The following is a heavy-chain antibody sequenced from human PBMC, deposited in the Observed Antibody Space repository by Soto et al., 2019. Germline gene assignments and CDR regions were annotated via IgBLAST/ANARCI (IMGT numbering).Heavy chain of an antibody. CDR1: GYTFTGYY. Sequence: GASVKVSCKASGYTFTGYYMHWVRQAPGQGLEWMGWINPNSGGTNYAQKFQGWVTMTRDTSISTAYMELSRLRSDDTAVYYCARDGDCSGGSCEPPESYGMDVWGQGTTVTVSS. CDR2: INPNSGGT. CDR3: ARDGDCSGGSCEPPESYGMDV. V-gene: IGHV1-2*04. D-gene: IGHD2-15*01. J-gene: IGHJ6*02.